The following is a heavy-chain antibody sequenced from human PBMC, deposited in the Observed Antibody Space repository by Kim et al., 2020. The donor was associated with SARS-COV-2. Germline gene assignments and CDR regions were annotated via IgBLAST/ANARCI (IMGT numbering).Heavy chain of an antibody. D-gene: IGHD5-12*01. Sequence: ADSVKGRFTITRENSKDTLYLQMSSLRAEDTAVYYCARVEDGYNGPSDYWGQGTLVTVSS. J-gene: IGHJ4*02. V-gene: IGHV3-30*15. CDR3: ARVEDGYNGPSDY.